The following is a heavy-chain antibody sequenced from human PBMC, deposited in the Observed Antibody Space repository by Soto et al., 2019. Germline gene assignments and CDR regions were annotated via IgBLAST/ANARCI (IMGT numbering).Heavy chain of an antibody. V-gene: IGHV6-1*01. J-gene: IGHJ4*02. Sequence: PLQTLSLTCAISVDSVSSNSAAWNWIRQSPSRGLEWLGRTYYRSKWYNDYAVSVKSRITINPDTSKNQFSLQLNSVTPEDTAVYYCASVNRNWNHEYFDYWGQGTLVTVSS. CDR3: ASVNRNWNHEYFDY. CDR1: VDSVSSNSAA. CDR2: TYYRSKWYN. D-gene: IGHD1-1*01.